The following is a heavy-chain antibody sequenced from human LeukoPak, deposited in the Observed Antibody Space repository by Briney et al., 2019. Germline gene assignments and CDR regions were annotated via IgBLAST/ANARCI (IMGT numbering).Heavy chain of an antibody. D-gene: IGHD1-26*01. Sequence: GGTLRLSCSASGFTFSSYGMSWVRQAPGKGLKWGSGLSGSGGTTYYVDSVKGRFTISRDNSKNTLYLQMNSLRAEDTAVYYCAKDRVGAMLYFDYWGQGTLVTVSS. CDR3: AKDRVGAMLYFDY. CDR2: LSGSGGTT. CDR1: GFTFSSYG. V-gene: IGHV3-23*01. J-gene: IGHJ4*02.